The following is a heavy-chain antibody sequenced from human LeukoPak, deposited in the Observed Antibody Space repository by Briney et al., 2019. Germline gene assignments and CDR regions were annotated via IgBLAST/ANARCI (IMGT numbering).Heavy chain of an antibody. D-gene: IGHD5-12*01. Sequence: TSETLSLTCTVSGGSISSSSYYWDWIRQSPGKGLEWIGNIYSGGSTYYTPSLKSRVTISVDTSKNQFSLKPSSVTAADTAIYFCARHSRSGSGGYENAFDIWGQGTMVTVSS. CDR2: IYSGGST. CDR3: ARHSRSGSGGYENAFDI. CDR1: GGSISSSSYY. J-gene: IGHJ3*02. V-gene: IGHV4-39*01.